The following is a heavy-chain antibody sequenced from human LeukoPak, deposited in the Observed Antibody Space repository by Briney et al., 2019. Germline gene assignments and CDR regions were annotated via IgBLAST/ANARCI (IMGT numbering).Heavy chain of an antibody. Sequence: PGGSLRLSCAASGFTFSSYWMHWVCKAPGKGLVWVSRINGDGTSTTYADSVKGRFTISRDNAKNTLYLQMSSLSAEDTAVYYCARSAIVIVPPAIWFDPWGQGTLVTVTS. CDR2: INGDGTST. J-gene: IGHJ5*02. CDR1: GFTFSSYW. D-gene: IGHD2-2*01. V-gene: IGHV3-74*03. CDR3: ARSAIVIVPPAIWFDP.